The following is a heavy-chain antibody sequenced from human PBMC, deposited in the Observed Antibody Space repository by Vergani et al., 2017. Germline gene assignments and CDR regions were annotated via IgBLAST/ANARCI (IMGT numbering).Heavy chain of an antibody. V-gene: IGHV4-30-4*01. J-gene: IGHJ4*02. Sequence: QVQLQESGPGLVKPSQTLSLTCTVSGGSISSGDYYWSWIRQPPGKGLEWIGYIYYSGSTYYNPSLKGRVTISVDTSKNQFSLKLSSMTAADTAVDYCARSNTVTTRPFDYWGQGTLVTVSS. CDR1: GGSISSGDYY. CDR2: IYYSGST. D-gene: IGHD4-17*01. CDR3: ARSNTVTTRPFDY.